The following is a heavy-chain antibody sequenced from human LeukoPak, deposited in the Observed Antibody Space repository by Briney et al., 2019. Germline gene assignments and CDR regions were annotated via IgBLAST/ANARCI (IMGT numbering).Heavy chain of an antibody. CDR2: IIPIFGTA. CDR1: GGTFSSYA. Sequence: ASVKVSCKASGGTFSSYAISWVRQAPGQGLEWMGGIIPIFGTANYAQKFQGRVTITADESTSTAYMELSSLRSEDTAVYYCARSITIFGVVDFDYWGQGTLVTVPS. CDR3: ARSITIFGVVDFDY. V-gene: IGHV1-69*01. D-gene: IGHD3-3*01. J-gene: IGHJ4*02.